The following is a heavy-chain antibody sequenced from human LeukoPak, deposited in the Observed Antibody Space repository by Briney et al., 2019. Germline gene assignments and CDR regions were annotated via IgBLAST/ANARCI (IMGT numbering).Heavy chain of an antibody. V-gene: IGHV4-59*01. J-gene: IGHJ4*02. Sequence: ASETLSLTCTVSGASISGYYWGWIRQSPGKGLEWIGYIHYSGDTYYVPSLKSRVSISVDTSKNQFSLKLTSLTAADTAVYYCVKVGTGTVDFWGQGTLVSISS. CDR1: GASISGYY. D-gene: IGHD1-1*01. CDR2: IHYSGDT. CDR3: VKVGTGTVDF.